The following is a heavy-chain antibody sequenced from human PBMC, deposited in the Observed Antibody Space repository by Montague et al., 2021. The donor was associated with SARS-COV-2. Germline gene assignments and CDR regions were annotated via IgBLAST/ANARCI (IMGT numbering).Heavy chain of an antibody. CDR3: ARAYCGGDCYFYWYFDL. V-gene: IGHV6-1*01. CDR1: GDSVSSNIAT. Sequence: CAISGDSVSSNIATWNWIRQSPSRGLEWLGRTYYRSKWYNYYAVSVKSRVIINPDTSNNRISLQLNSVTPEDTAVYYCARAYCGGDCYFYWYFDLWGRGTLVTVSS. J-gene: IGHJ2*01. D-gene: IGHD2-21*02. CDR2: TYYRSKWYN.